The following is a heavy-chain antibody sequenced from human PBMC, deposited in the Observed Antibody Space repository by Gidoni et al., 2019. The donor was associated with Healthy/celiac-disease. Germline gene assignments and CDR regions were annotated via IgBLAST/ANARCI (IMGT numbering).Heavy chain of an antibody. V-gene: IGHV3-30-3*01. Sequence: QVQLVESGGGVVQPGRSLRLSCAASGFTFSSYAMHWVRQAPGKGLEWVAVISYDGSNKYYADSVKGRFTISRDNSKNTLYLQMNSLRAEDTAVYYCARDHHVVRGVISPFDYWGQGTLVTVSS. CDR2: ISYDGSNK. J-gene: IGHJ4*02. CDR3: ARDHHVVRGVISPFDY. D-gene: IGHD3-10*01. CDR1: GFTFSSYA.